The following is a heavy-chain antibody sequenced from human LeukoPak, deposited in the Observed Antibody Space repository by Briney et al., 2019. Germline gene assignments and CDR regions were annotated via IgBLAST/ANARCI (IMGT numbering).Heavy chain of an antibody. V-gene: IGHV3-74*01. CDR2: INSDGSST. D-gene: IGHD3-3*01. CDR1: GFTVSSNY. Sequence: PGGSLRLSCAASGFTVSSNYMSWVRQAPGKGLVWVSRINSDGSSTSYADSVKGRFTISRDNAKNTLYLQMNSLRAEDTAVYYCARDQQDYDFWSGTTNWFDPWGQGTLVTVSS. CDR3: ARDQQDYDFWSGTTNWFDP. J-gene: IGHJ5*02.